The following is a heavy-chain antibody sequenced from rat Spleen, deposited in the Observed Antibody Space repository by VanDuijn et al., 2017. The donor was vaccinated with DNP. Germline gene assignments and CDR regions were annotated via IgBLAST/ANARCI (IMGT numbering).Heavy chain of an antibody. V-gene: IGHV2-6*01. CDR1: GFSLTSYT. CDR2: ISSGGST. CDR3: ARNYGLMDA. D-gene: IGHD1-11*01. J-gene: IGHJ4*01. Sequence: QVQLKESGPGLVQPSQTLSLTCTVSGFSLTSYTVSWVRQPPGKGLEWIATISSGGSTYYKSPLKSRLTISRDTSKSQVFLKMNSLQTEDTAMYFCARNYGLMDAWGQGTSVTVSS.